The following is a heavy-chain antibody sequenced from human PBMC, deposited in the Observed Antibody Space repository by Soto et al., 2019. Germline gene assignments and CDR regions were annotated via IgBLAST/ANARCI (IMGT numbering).Heavy chain of an antibody. Sequence: PSETLSLTCTVSGGAVSSNYWNWIRQTPGKGLEWVGYIDYSGNTNYNPSLKSRVTISVDTSKNQFSLRLSSLTPADTAVYYCARNAEDALHLRHWGQGTLVTVSS. J-gene: IGHJ4*02. CDR2: IDYSGNT. CDR1: GGAVSSNY. V-gene: IGHV4-59*02. CDR3: ARNAEDALHLRH.